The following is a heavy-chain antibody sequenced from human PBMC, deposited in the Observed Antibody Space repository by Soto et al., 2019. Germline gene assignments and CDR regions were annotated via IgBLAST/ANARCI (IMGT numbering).Heavy chain of an antibody. CDR1: GGSISSSSYY. D-gene: IGHD3-22*01. CDR2: IYYSGST. V-gene: IGHV4-39*01. J-gene: IGHJ4*02. Sequence: SETLSLTCTVSGGSISSSSYYWGWIRQPPGKGLEWIGSIYYSGSTYYNPSLKSRVTISVDTSKNQFSLKLSSVTAADTAVYYCARRVNYYDSSGYSDYWGQGTLVTVSS. CDR3: ARRVNYYDSSGYSDY.